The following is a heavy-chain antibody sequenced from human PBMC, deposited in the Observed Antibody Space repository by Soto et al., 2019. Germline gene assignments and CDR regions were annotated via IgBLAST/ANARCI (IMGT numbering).Heavy chain of an antibody. D-gene: IGHD2-21*02. CDR1: GFPFSSYG. CDR2: ISYDGTSK. CDR3: AKVAQGDPLTTDYGMDV. V-gene: IGHV3-30*18. Sequence: GGSLRLSCAASGFPFSSYGMHWVRQAPGKGLEWVALISYDGTSKYYADSVTGRFTVSRDNSRTTVYLQMNGLRPEDTAVYYCAKVAQGDPLTTDYGMDVWGQGTTVTVSS. J-gene: IGHJ6*02.